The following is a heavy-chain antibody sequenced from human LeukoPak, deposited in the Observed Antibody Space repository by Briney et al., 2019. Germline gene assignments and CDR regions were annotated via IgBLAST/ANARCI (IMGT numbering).Heavy chain of an antibody. Sequence: SETLSLTCAVYGGSFSGYYWSWIRQPPGKGLEWIGEINHSGSTNYNPSLKSRVTISVDTSKNQFSLKLSSVTAADTGVYYCARGSCSGGSCQRGANWFDPWGQGTLVTVSS. CDR1: GGSFSGYY. J-gene: IGHJ5*02. D-gene: IGHD2-15*01. V-gene: IGHV4-34*01. CDR3: ARGSCSGGSCQRGANWFDP. CDR2: INHSGST.